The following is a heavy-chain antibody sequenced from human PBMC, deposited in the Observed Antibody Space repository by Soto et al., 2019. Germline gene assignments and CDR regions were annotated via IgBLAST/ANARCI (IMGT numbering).Heavy chain of an antibody. CDR1: GFTFSSYA. J-gene: IGHJ6*01. Sequence: QVQLVESGGGVVQPGRSLRLSCAASGFTFSSYAMHWVRQAPGKGLEWVAVISYDGSNKYYADSVKGPFTISRDNSKNTLYLQMNSLRVEDTAVYYCARMASFYCSGGSCYPTYGMDVWWQGTTVTVSS. CDR2: ISYDGSNK. CDR3: ARMASFYCSGGSCYPTYGMDV. V-gene: IGHV3-30-3*01. D-gene: IGHD2-15*01.